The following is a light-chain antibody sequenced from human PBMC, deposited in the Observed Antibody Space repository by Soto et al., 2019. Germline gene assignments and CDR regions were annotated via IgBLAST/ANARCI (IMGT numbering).Light chain of an antibody. Sequence: QSVLTQPPSVSGAPGQRITISCNGSGSNIGAGYDVHWYQQLPGTAPRVLIYGDNNRPSGVPDRFSGSKSDTSASLAITGLQAEDEADYYCQSYDSVLSASVFGGGTKLTVL. CDR2: GDN. CDR1: GSNIGAGYD. J-gene: IGLJ3*02. CDR3: QSYDSVLSASV. V-gene: IGLV1-40*01.